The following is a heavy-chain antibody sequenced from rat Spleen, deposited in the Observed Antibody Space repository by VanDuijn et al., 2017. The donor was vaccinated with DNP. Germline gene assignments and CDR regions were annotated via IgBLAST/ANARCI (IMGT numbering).Heavy chain of an antibody. CDR1: GFSLTDYS. V-gene: IGHV2-19*01. D-gene: IGHD1-10*01. CDR2: IQSGGST. CDR3: TLRNNPPFAY. J-gene: IGHJ3*01. Sequence: QVQLKESGPGLVQPSQTLSLTCTVSGFSLTDYSVHWVRQPPGKGLEWMGRIQSGGSTDYNSALKSRRSIRRDTAKSQVFLKMNSLQTEDTAIYFCTLRNNPPFAYWGQGTLVTVSS.